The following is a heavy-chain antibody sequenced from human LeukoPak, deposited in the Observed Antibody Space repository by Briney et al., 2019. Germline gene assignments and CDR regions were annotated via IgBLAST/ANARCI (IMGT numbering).Heavy chain of an antibody. CDR1: GGSISSGDYY. CDR2: IYYSGST. V-gene: IGHV4-30-4*02. CDR3: ARVPRAGPFDY. Sequence: SETLSLTCTVSGGSISSGDYYWSWIRQPPGKGLEWIGYIYYSGSTYYNPSLQSRVIISVDTSKNQFSLKLSSVTAADTAVYYCARVPRAGPFDYWGQGTLVTVSS. J-gene: IGHJ4*02. D-gene: IGHD6-19*01.